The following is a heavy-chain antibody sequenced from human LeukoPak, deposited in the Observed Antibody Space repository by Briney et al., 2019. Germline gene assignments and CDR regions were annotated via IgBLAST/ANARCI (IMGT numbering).Heavy chain of an antibody. J-gene: IGHJ3*02. CDR3: ARPASSGYYSRSAFDI. CDR1: GYSFTSYW. CDR2: IYPGDSDT. Sequence: GESLKISCKGSGYSFTSYWIGWVRQMPGKGLEWMGIIYPGDSDTRYSPSFQGQVTISADKSISTAYLQWSSLKASDTAIYYCARPASSGYYSRSAFDIWGQGTMVTVSS. D-gene: IGHD3-22*01. V-gene: IGHV5-51*01.